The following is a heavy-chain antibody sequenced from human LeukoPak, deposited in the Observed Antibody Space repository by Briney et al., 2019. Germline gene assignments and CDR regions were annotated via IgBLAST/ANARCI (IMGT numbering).Heavy chain of an antibody. CDR2: IYYSGNT. Sequence: SETLSLTCTVSGGSISSSGAYWSWIRQPPGRGLEWIGSIYYSGNTYYNPSLKSRVTISVDTSKNQFSLKLSSVTAADTAVYYCARRMSGWSIEYWGQGTLVTVSS. J-gene: IGHJ4*02. D-gene: IGHD3-3*01. CDR3: ARRMSGWSIEY. V-gene: IGHV4-39*01. CDR1: GGSISSSGAY.